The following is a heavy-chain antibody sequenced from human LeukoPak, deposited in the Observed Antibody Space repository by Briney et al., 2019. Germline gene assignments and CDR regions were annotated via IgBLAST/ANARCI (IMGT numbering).Heavy chain of an antibody. CDR3: AKDGAHYDILTGYSDWSDP. D-gene: IGHD3-9*01. J-gene: IGHJ5*02. CDR2: ISGSGGST. CDR1: GFTFSSYA. V-gene: IGHV3-23*01. Sequence: LSGGSLRLSCAASGFTFSSYAMGWVRQAPGKGLEWVSAISGSGGSTYYADSVKGRFTISRDNSKNTLYLQMNSLRAGDTAVYYCAKDGAHYDILTGYSDWSDPGGQGTLVTVSS.